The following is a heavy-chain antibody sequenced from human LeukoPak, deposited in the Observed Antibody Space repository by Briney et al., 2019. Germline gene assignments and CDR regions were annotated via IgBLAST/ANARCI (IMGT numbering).Heavy chain of an antibody. V-gene: IGHV4-59*01. CDR1: GGSMSSYY. CDR2: IYYSGST. D-gene: IGHD6-6*01. J-gene: IGHJ4*02. CDR3: ARAYSSSDPKFDY. Sequence: SETLSLTCSVSGGSMSSYYWSWIRQPPGKGLEWIGYIYYSGSTSYNPSLKSRVTISVDTSKNRFSLKLSSVTAADTAVYYCARAYSSSDPKFDYWGQGTLVTVSS.